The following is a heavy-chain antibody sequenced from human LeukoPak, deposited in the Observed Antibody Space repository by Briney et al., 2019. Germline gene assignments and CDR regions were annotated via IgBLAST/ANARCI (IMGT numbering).Heavy chain of an antibody. D-gene: IGHD6-6*01. CDR1: GASISGDY. Sequence: PSETLSLTCTVSGASISGDYWSWIRQPPGKGLEWIAFIYYSGSTNYNPSLKSRVTISVDTSKNQLSLKLSFVTAADTAVYYCARGGASSRYFDYWGQGTLVTVSS. J-gene: IGHJ4*02. CDR2: IYYSGST. CDR3: ARGGASSRYFDY. V-gene: IGHV4-59*01.